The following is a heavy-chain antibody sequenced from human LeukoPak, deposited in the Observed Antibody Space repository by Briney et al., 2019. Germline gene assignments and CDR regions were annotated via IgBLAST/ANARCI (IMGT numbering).Heavy chain of an antibody. CDR1: GFTFNNYA. Sequence: GESLRLSCAASGFTFNNYAMSWVRQAPGKGLEWVSTISGSGGSTYYADSVKGRFTISRDNSKNTLYLQMNSLRAEDTAVYYCAKGLGATKYWYYCDYWGQGTLVTVSS. V-gene: IGHV3-23*01. D-gene: IGHD1-26*01. CDR3: AKGLGATKYWYYCDY. J-gene: IGHJ4*02. CDR2: ISGSGGST.